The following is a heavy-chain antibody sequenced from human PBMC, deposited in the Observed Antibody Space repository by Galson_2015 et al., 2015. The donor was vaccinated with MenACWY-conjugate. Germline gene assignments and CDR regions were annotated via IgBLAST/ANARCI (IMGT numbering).Heavy chain of an antibody. CDR1: GFTFSSYA. CDR2: ISSSSSYI. V-gene: IGHV3-21*01. Sequence: SLRLSCAASGFTFSSYAMSWVRQAPGKGLEWVSAISSSSSYIYYADSVKGRFTISRDNAKNSLYLQMNSLRAEDTAVYYCARDLKTAVAQSRGFDYWGQGTLVTVSS. D-gene: IGHD6-19*01. CDR3: ARDLKTAVAQSRGFDY. J-gene: IGHJ4*02.